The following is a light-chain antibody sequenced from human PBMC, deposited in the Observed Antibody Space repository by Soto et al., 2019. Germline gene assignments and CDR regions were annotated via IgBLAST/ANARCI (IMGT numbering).Light chain of an antibody. Sequence: ELVVTQCPVTLSVSPGERATLSCRASQSVSSNLVWYQQKPGQAPRLLIYGASTRATGIPARFSGSGSGTEFTLTISSLQSEDFAVYYCQQNNHWPLMFGQGTKVDIK. V-gene: IGKV3-15*01. CDR1: QSVSSN. CDR3: QQNNHWPLM. J-gene: IGKJ1*01. CDR2: GAS.